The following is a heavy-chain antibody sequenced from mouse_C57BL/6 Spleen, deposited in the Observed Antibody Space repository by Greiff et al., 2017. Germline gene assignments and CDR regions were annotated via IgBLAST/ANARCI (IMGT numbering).Heavy chain of an antibody. CDR3: ARRTTVVAYYFDY. J-gene: IGHJ2*01. CDR2: IYPGDGDT. D-gene: IGHD1-1*01. CDR1: GYAFSSYW. V-gene: IGHV1-80*01. Sequence: VQLQQSGAELVTPGASVKISCKAYGYAFSSYWMNWVKQRPGKGLEWIGQIYPGDGDTNYNGKFKGKATLTADKSSSTAYMQLSSLTSEDSAVYVWARRTTVVAYYFDYWGQGTTLTVSS.